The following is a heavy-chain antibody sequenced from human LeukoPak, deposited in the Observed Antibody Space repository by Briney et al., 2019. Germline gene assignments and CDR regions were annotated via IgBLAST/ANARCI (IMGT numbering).Heavy chain of an antibody. D-gene: IGHD3-10*01. J-gene: IGHJ4*02. CDR1: GGTFSSYA. CDR3: ARDGHRGFREY. CDR2: IIPIFGTA. V-gene: IGHV1-69*13. Sequence: SVKVSCKASGGTFSSYAISWVRQAPGQGLEWMGGIIPIFGTANYAQKFQGRVTITADESTSTAYMGLRSLRSDDTAVYYCARDGHRGFREYWGQGTLVTVSS.